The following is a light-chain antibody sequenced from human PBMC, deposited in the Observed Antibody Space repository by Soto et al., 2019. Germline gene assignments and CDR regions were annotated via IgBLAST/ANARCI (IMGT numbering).Light chain of an antibody. V-gene: IGKV3-11*01. CDR1: QSVSNS. Sequence: EIVLIQSPATLSLSPGESATLSCRASQSVSNSLAWYQQKPGQAPRLLIYDASNRATGIPARFSGSGSGTDFTLTIRSLEPDDFVVYYCQQRSYWPLLRTFGAGTKVEIK. CDR3: QQRSYWPLLRT. CDR2: DAS. J-gene: IGKJ4*01.